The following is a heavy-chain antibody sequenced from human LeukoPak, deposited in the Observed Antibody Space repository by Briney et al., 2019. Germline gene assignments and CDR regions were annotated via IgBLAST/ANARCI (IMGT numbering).Heavy chain of an antibody. Sequence: PGGSLRLSCAASGFTFSSYAMTWVRQAPWKGLEWVSTISGSGGSTYSADSVKGRFTISRDNSKNTLYLQMSSLRAEDTAVYYCAKDGSSSWYYYYYGMDVWGQGTTVTVSS. CDR2: ISGSGGST. CDR3: AKDGSSSWYYYYYGMDV. CDR1: GFTFSSYA. D-gene: IGHD6-13*01. V-gene: IGHV3-23*01. J-gene: IGHJ6*02.